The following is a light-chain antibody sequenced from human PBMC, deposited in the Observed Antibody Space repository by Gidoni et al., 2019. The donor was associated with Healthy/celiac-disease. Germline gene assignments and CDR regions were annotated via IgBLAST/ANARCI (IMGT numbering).Light chain of an antibody. CDR1: QSVSSSY. CDR3: QQYGSSSWT. V-gene: IGKV3-20*01. CDR2: GAS. Sequence: EIVLTQSPGTLSLSPGERATLSCRASQSVSSSYLAWYPQKPGQPPRLLIYGASSRATGIPDRFSGSGSGTDFTLTISRLEPEDFAVYYCQQYGSSSWTFGQGTKVEIK. J-gene: IGKJ1*01.